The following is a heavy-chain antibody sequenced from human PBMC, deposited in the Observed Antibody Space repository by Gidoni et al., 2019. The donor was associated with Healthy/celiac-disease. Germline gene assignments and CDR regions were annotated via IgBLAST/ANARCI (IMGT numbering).Heavy chain of an antibody. CDR3: ARALYGSGSSYYYGMDV. D-gene: IGHD3-10*01. J-gene: IGHJ6*02. V-gene: IGHV3-30-3*01. CDR2: ISYDGSNK. CDR1: GFTFRSYA. Sequence: QVQLVESGGGVVQPGRSLRLSCAASGFTFRSYAMHWVRQAPGKGLEWVAVISYDGSNKYYADSVKGRFTISRDNSKNTLYLQMNSLRAEDTAVYYCARALYGSGSSYYYGMDVWGQGTTVTVSS.